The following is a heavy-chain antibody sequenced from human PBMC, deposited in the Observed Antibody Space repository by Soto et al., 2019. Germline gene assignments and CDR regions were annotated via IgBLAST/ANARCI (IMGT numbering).Heavy chain of an antibody. CDR1: GGSFSGYY. Sequence: ASETLSLTCAVYGGSFSGYYWSWIRQPPGKGLEWIGEINHSGSTNYNPSLKSRVTISVDTSKNQFSLKLSSVTAADTAVYYCARLLWSSLCYFDYWGQGTLVTAPQ. D-gene: IGHD3-10*01. CDR3: ARLLWSSLCYFDY. V-gene: IGHV4-34*01. J-gene: IGHJ4*02. CDR2: INHSGST.